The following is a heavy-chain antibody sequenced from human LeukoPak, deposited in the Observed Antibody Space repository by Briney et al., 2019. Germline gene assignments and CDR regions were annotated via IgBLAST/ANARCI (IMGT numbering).Heavy chain of an antibody. Sequence: GGSLRLSCAASGFTFSSSWMTWVRQAPGKGLEWVSGISGSGGSTYYADSVKGRFTISRDNSKNTLYLQMNSLRAEDTAVYYCAKVFSSGWYGRDYFDYWGQGTLVTVSS. CDR3: AKVFSSGWYGRDYFDY. J-gene: IGHJ4*02. V-gene: IGHV3-23*01. CDR1: GFTFSSSW. CDR2: ISGSGGST. D-gene: IGHD6-19*01.